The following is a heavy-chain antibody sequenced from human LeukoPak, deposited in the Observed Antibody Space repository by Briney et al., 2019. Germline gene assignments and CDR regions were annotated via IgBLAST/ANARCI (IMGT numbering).Heavy chain of an antibody. D-gene: IGHD5-12*01. V-gene: IGHV1-69*05. J-gene: IGHJ4*02. CDR3: ARALVSGYDYDC. CDR2: IIPIFGTA. Sequence: SVKVSCKASGGTFSSYAISWVRQAPGQGLEWMGGIIPIFGTANYAQKFQGRVTITTDESTSTAYMGLSSLRSEDTAVYYCARALVSGYDYDCWGQGTLVTVSS. CDR1: GGTFSSYA.